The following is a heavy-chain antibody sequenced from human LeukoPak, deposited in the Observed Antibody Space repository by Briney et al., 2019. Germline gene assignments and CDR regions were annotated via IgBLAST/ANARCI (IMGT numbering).Heavy chain of an antibody. Sequence: SETLSLXCTVSGGSISSGSYYWIWIRQPAGKGLEWIGRIYTSGITNCNPSLKSRVTISVDTSKNQFSLKLSSVTAADTAVYYCARDRGGSSGGSCYSLDAFDIWGQGTMVTVSS. CDR3: ARDRGGSSGGSCYSLDAFDI. CDR2: IYTSGIT. J-gene: IGHJ3*02. D-gene: IGHD2-15*01. V-gene: IGHV4-61*02. CDR1: GGSISSGSYY.